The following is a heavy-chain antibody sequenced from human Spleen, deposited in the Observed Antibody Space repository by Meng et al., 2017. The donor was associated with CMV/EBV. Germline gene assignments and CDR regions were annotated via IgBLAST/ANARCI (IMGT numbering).Heavy chain of an antibody. D-gene: IGHD2-21*02. CDR3: ARVPFGGDNNWFDP. Sequence: SCGSITTNHYYWSWVRQNPGKGLEWIGYISYGGHTYYSPSLQSRVTVSGDTSENQFSLRLSSVTAADTAVYFCARVPFGGDNNWFDPWGQGTLVTVSS. CDR2: ISYGGHT. V-gene: IGHV4-30-4*06. CDR1: CGSITTNHYY. J-gene: IGHJ5*02.